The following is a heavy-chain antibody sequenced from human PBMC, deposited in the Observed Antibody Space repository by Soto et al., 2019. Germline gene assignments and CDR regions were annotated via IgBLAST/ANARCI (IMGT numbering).Heavy chain of an antibody. V-gene: IGHV4-59*01. Sequence: QVQLQESGPGLVKPSETLSLTDPVSGGSISNYYWSWIRQPPEKGLEWTGYIYYSGSTNYNPYLKSRVTISVDTSKNQFSLKLSSVTAADTAVDYWAGDRGLATVNLFDPWGQGTMVTVSS. J-gene: IGHJ5*02. CDR3: AGDRGLATVNLFDP. CDR1: GGSISNYY. D-gene: IGHD6-13*01. CDR2: IYYSGST.